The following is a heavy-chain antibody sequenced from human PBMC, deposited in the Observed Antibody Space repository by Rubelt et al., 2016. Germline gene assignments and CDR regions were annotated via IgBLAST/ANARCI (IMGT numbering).Heavy chain of an antibody. CDR2: FDPEDGET. D-gene: IGHD3-10*01. CDR3: ATRSLWFGEIDRYFDY. J-gene: IGHJ4*02. Sequence: QVQLVQSGAEVKKPGASVKVSCKVSGYTLTELSMHWVRQAPGKGLEWMGGFDPEDGETIYAQKFQGRGTMTEDTSTDTADMELSSLRSEDTAVYYCATRSLWFGEIDRYFDYWGQGTLVTVSS. V-gene: IGHV1-24*01. CDR1: GYTLTELS.